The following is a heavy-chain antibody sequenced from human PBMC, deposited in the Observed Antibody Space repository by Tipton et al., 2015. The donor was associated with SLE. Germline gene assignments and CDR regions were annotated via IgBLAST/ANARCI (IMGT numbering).Heavy chain of an antibody. J-gene: IGHJ4*02. V-gene: IGHV4-4*07. D-gene: IGHD3-16*01. CDR2: IYSSGTT. Sequence: TLSLTCTVSGGSISSYYWSWVRQPAGKGLEWNGRIYSSGTTNYNPSLESRVTISVDTSKNQFSLKLSSVTAADTAVYYCARDLGRLYFDYWGQGTLVTVSS. CDR1: GGSISSYY. CDR3: ARDLGRLYFDY.